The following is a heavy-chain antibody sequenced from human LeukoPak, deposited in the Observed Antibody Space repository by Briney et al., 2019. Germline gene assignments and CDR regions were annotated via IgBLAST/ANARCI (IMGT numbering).Heavy chain of an antibody. J-gene: IGHJ6*02. CDR1: GCTFTSYG. CDR3: ARVTGTPKDPDSPYYYGMDV. CDR2: ISAYNGNT. D-gene: IGHD2-15*01. Sequence: VASVKVSCKASGCTFTSYGISWVRQALGQGLEWMGWISAYNGNTNYAQKLQGRVTMTTDTSTSTAYMELRSLRSDDTAVYYCARVTGTPKDPDSPYYYGMDVWGQGTTVTV. V-gene: IGHV1-18*01.